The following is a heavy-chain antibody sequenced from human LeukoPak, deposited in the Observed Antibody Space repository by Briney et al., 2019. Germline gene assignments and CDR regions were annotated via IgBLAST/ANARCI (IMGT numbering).Heavy chain of an antibody. V-gene: IGHV3-30*03. J-gene: IGHJ4*02. CDR2: ISYDGSNK. CDR1: GFTFSSYG. Sequence: GRSLRLSCAASGFTFSSYGMHWVRQAPGKGLEWVAVISYDGSNKYYADSVKGRFTISRDNSKNTLYLQMNSLRTEDTAVYYCATIHYYESTGYYIGRVTFDCWGQGTLVTVFS. D-gene: IGHD3-22*01. CDR3: ATIHYYESTGYYIGRVTFDC.